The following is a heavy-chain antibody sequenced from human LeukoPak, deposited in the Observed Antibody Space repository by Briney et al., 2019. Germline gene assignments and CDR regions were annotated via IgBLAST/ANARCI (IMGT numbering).Heavy chain of an antibody. CDR1: GGSISSGSYY. V-gene: IGHV4-61*02. CDR2: IYTSGST. J-gene: IGHJ2*01. CDR3: ARGHNRYWYFDL. Sequence: SETLSLTCTVSGGSISSGSYYWSWIRQPAGKGLEWIGRIYTSGSTNYNPSLKSRVTMSVDKSKNQFSLKLSSVTAADTAVYYCARGHNRYWYFDLWGRGTLVTVSS.